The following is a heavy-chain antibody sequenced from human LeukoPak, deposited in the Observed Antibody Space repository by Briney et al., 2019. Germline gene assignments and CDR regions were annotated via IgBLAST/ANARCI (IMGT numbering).Heavy chain of an antibody. J-gene: IGHJ6*03. CDR1: GVSISSSNSY. V-gene: IGHV4-39*01. CDR2: IYYSGNT. D-gene: IGHD5-18*01. Sequence: PSETLSLTCTVSGVSISSSNSYWGWIRQPPGKGLEWIGSIYYSGNTYYNASLKSQVSISIDTSKNQFSLRLTSVTAADTAVYYCARGFDLRNSYGLLRGYYYMDVWGKGTTVTVSS. CDR3: ARGFDLRNSYGLLRGYYYMDV.